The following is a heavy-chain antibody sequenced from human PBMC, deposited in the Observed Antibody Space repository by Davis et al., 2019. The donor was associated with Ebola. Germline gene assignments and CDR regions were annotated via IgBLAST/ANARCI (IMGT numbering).Heavy chain of an antibody. Sequence: SVKVSCKASGYSFTDDGISWVRQAPGQGLEWMGGIIPIFGTANYAQKFQGRVTITADKSTSTAYMELSSLRSEDTAVYYCAREGRGLRFEGPLDYWGQGTLVTVSS. J-gene: IGHJ4*02. V-gene: IGHV1-69*06. CDR2: IIPIFGTA. CDR3: AREGRGLRFEGPLDY. D-gene: IGHD5-12*01. CDR1: GYSFTDDG.